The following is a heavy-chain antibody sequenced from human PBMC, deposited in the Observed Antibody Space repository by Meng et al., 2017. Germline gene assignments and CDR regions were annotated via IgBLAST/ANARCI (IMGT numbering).Heavy chain of an antibody. D-gene: IGHD1-26*01. V-gene: IGHV6-1*01. CDR3: ARGSYSFDS. CDR2: AYYRSKWYH. Sequence: QIQPPQSGPVLVHPSPTLSLILAISGASCSSNSAAWNWIRQSPSRGLEWLGRAYYRSKWYHDYAESVKSRISIDPDTSKNQFSLQLRSVTPEDSVVYYRARGSYSFDSWGQRTLVTVSS. CDR1: GASCSSNSAA. J-gene: IGHJ4*02.